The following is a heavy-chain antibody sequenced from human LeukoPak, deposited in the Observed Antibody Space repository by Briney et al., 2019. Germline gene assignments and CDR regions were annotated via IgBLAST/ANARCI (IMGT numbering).Heavy chain of an antibody. CDR2: INHSGST. V-gene: IGHV4-34*01. Sequence: PSETLSLTCAVYGGSFSGYYWSWIRQPPGKGLEWIGEINHSGSTNYNPSLKSRVTISADTSKNQFSLKLSSVTAADTAVYYCAREHELAAAGTELDYWGQGTLVTVSS. D-gene: IGHD6-13*01. CDR1: GGSFSGYY. CDR3: AREHELAAAGTELDY. J-gene: IGHJ4*02.